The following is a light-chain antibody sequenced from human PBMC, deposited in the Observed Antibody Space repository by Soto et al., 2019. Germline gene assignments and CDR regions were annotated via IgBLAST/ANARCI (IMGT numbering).Light chain of an antibody. J-gene: IGKJ1*01. CDR2: LAS. Sequence: DIVMTQSPLSLPVTPGEPASISCRSSQSLQHSNGYNYLDWYFQKPGQSPQLLIHLASNRASGVPVRFSGSGSGTDFSLTISRLEPEDFALYYCQQYAKSPVTFGQGTKVDIK. CDR1: QSLQHSNGYNY. V-gene: IGKV2-28*01. CDR3: QQYAKSPVT.